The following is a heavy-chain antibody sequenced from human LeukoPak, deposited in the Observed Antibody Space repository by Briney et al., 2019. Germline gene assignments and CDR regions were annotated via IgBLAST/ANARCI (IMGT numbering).Heavy chain of an antibody. J-gene: IGHJ5*02. CDR2: ISSSGSTI. V-gene: IGHV3-11*01. D-gene: IGHD6-13*01. Sequence: GGSLRFSCAASGFTFSDYYMSWIRQAPGKGLEWVSYISSSGSTIYYADSAKGRFTISRDNAKNSLYLQMNSLRAEDTAVYYCARVVGDSSSYNWFDPWGQGTLVTVSS. CDR1: GFTFSDYY. CDR3: ARVVGDSSSYNWFDP.